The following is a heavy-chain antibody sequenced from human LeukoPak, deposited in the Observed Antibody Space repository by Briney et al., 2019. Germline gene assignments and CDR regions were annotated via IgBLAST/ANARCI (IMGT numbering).Heavy chain of an antibody. CDR1: GGSISSYY. V-gene: IGHV4-59*13. CDR3: ARAKVGYSSSWYTSDY. Sequence: SEPLSLTCAVSGGSISSYYWSWLRQPPGKGLEWVGYNYYSGSTNYNPSLQSRVTISVDTSKNQFSLKLSSVTAADTAVYYCARAKVGYSSSWYTSDYWGQGTLVTVSS. J-gene: IGHJ4*02. CDR2: NYYSGST. D-gene: IGHD6-13*01.